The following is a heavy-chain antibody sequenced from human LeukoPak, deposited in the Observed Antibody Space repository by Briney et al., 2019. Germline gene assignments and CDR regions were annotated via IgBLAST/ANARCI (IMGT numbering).Heavy chain of an antibody. V-gene: IGHV1-18*01. CDR1: GYTFTIYG. D-gene: IGHD2-21*02. Sequence: EASVKVSFKASGYTFTIYGISWVRQAPGQGLEWMGWISAYNGNTNYAQKLQGRVTMTTDTSTSTAYMELRGLRSDDTAVYYCARGNCGGDCYDDYWGQGTLVTVSS. J-gene: IGHJ4*02. CDR2: ISAYNGNT. CDR3: ARGNCGGDCYDDY.